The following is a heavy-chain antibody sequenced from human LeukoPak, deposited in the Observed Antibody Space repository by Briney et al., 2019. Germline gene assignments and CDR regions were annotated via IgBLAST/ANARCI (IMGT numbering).Heavy chain of an antibody. CDR3: ARQSWDSSGYGYYFDY. V-gene: IGHV4-61*02. Sequence: PSQTLSLTCTVSGDSISRGRYYWSWVRQPAGKELEWIGRIYASGKTDYNPYTPSLKSRVAMSLDTSKNQVSLKLSSVTAADTAVYYCARQSWDSSGYGYYFDYWGQGTLVTVSS. CDR2: IYASGKT. D-gene: IGHD3-22*01. CDR1: GDSISRGRYY. J-gene: IGHJ4*02.